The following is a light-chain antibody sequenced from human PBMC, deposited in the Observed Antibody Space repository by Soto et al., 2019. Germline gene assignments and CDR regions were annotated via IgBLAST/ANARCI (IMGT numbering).Light chain of an antibody. V-gene: IGKV1-39*01. CDR3: QQSYSTPYT. Sequence: DIQMTHSPSSLSASVGDRATITCRASQSISSYLNWYQQRPGKAPKLLIYAASSLQSGVPSRFSGSGSGTDFTLTISSMQPEDFANYYCQQSYSTPYTFGQGTKVDIK. CDR2: AAS. CDR1: QSISSY. J-gene: IGKJ2*01.